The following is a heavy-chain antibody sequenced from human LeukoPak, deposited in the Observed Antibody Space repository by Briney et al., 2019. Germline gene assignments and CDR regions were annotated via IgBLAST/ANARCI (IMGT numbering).Heavy chain of an antibody. CDR3: ARDLKNYYGSGSYDGGFDY. Sequence: SVKVSCKASGGTFSSYAISWVRQAPGQGLEWMGRIIPIFGTANYAQKFQGRVTITTDESTCTAYMELSSLRSEDTAVYYCARDLKNYYGSGSYDGGFDYWGQGTLVTVSS. D-gene: IGHD3-10*01. J-gene: IGHJ4*02. CDR2: IIPIFGTA. CDR1: GGTFSSYA. V-gene: IGHV1-69*05.